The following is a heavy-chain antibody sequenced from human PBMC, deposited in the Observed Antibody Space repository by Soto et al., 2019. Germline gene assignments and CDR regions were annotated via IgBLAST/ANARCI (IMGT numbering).Heavy chain of an antibody. V-gene: IGHV3-48*03. CDR2: ISSSGSTI. D-gene: IGHD3-22*01. Sequence: GESLKISCAASGFTFSSYEMNWVRQAPGKGLEWVSYISSSGSTIYYADSVKGRFTISRDNAKNSLYLQMNSLRAEDTAVYYCASFDSSGYYYAFDIWGQGTMVTVSS. CDR3: ASFDSSGYYYAFDI. CDR1: GFTFSSYE. J-gene: IGHJ3*02.